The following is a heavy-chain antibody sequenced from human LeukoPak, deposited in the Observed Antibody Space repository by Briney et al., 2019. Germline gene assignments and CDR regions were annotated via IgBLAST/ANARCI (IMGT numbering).Heavy chain of an antibody. J-gene: IGHJ4*02. CDR3: ARAIRGSGSYRYLDY. CDR1: GGSISSYY. V-gene: IGHV4-59*01. CDR2: IYYSGST. Sequence: SETLSLTCTVSGGSISSYYWSWIRQPPGKRLERIGYIYYSGSTNYNPSLKSRVTISVDTSKNQFSLKLSSVTAADTAVYYCARAIRGSGSYRYLDYWGQGTLVTVSS. D-gene: IGHD3-10*01.